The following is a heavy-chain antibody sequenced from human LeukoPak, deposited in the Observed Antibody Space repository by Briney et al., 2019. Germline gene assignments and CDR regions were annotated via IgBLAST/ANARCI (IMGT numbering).Heavy chain of an antibody. Sequence: PSETLSLTCTASGGSISSYYWSWIRQAPGEGLEWIGYIYYSGSTNYNPSLKSRVTISVDTSKNQFSLKLSSATAADTAMYYCARYYDSSGSLDYWGQGTLVTVSS. CDR1: GGSISSYY. J-gene: IGHJ4*02. D-gene: IGHD3-22*01. CDR3: ARYYDSSGSLDY. CDR2: IYYSGST. V-gene: IGHV4-59*01.